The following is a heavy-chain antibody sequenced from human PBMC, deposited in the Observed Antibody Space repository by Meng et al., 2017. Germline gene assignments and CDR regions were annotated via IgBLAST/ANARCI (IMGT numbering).Heavy chain of an antibody. D-gene: IGHD1-1*01. CDR3: ARETGTGMDV. CDR1: GFTVSSNY. CDR2: IYSGGST. Sequence: GESLKISCAASGFTVSSNYMSWIRQAPGKGLEWVSVIYSGGSTYYADSVKGRFTISRDNSKNTLYLQMNSLRAEDTAVYYCARETGTGMDVWGQGTRVTVSS. V-gene: IGHV3-53*01. J-gene: IGHJ6*02.